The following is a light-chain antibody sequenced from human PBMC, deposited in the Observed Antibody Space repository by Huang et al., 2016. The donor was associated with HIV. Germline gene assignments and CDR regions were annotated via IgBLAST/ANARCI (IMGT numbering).Light chain of an antibody. J-gene: IGKJ1*01. CDR2: ASS. V-gene: IGKV1-NL1*01. CDR3: QQYHRRLWT. CDR1: QDIRNS. Sequence: DIQMTQSPSSLSASVGDRVTITCRASQDIRNSLAWDQQKPGKGPKSLLYASSKLESGVPARFSGGGSGTGYTVTISSLQPEDSATYYCQQYHRRLWTCGQGTKVEIK.